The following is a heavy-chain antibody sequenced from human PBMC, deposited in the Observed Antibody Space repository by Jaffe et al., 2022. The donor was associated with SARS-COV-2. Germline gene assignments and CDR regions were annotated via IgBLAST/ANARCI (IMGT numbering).Heavy chain of an antibody. Sequence: QVQLQESGPGLVKPSETLSLTCTVSGGSISSYYWSWIRQPPGKGLEWIGYIYYSGSTNYNPSLKSRVTISVDTSKNQFSLKLSSVTAADTAVYYCARDLRRRFDPWGQGTLVTVSS. CDR2: IYYSGST. CDR1: GGSISSYY. V-gene: IGHV4-59*01. J-gene: IGHJ5*02. CDR3: ARDLRRRFDP.